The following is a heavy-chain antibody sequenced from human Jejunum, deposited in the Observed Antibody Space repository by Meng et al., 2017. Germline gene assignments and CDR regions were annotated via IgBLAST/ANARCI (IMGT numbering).Heavy chain of an antibody. CDR2: INGDGSAT. Sequence: GESLKISCEASGFSFRDYWMQWVRQPPGKGLVWVSRINGDGSATSHADSVKGRFTISRDNAKNTLYLQMNSLRAEDTAVYYCAGDYWGQGTLVTVSS. V-gene: IGHV3-74*01. CDR1: GFSFRDYW. CDR3: AGDY. J-gene: IGHJ4*02.